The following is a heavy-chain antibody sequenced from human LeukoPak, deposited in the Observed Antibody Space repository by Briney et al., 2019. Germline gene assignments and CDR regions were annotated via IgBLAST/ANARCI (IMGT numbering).Heavy chain of an antibody. D-gene: IGHD3-22*01. CDR2: IYSGGST. J-gene: IGHJ2*01. CDR1: GFTFSSCA. V-gene: IGHV3-53*01. Sequence: GGSLRLSRAASGFTFSSCAMSWVRQAPGKGLEWVSIIYSGGSTSYADSVKGRFTISRDISKNTLFLQMSSLRAEDTAVYYCARSPRIYDSSGYYLVEYFDPWGRGTLVTVSS. CDR3: ARSPRIYDSSGYYLVEYFDP.